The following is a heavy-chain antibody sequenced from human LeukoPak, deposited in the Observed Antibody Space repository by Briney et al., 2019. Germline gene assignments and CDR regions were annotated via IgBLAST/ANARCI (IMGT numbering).Heavy chain of an antibody. V-gene: IGHV3-21*01. CDR3: ARDCWDCGSGTYCGIDY. D-gene: IGHD3-10*01. CDR1: GFTFSSYS. Sequence: PGGSLRLACAASGFTFSSYSMNWVRQAPGQGLEWVSSISSGSSYIYYADSVKGRFTISRDNAKNSLYLQMNSLRAEDTAVYYCARDCWDCGSGTYCGIDYWGQGTLVTVSS. J-gene: IGHJ4*02. CDR2: ISSGSSYI.